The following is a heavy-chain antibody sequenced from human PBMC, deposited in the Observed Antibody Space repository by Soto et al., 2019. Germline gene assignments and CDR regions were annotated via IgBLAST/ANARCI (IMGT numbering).Heavy chain of an antibody. CDR3: ASTRGSSYEC. CDR1: GFTVSGNY. V-gene: IGHV3-53*02. D-gene: IGHD6-6*01. CDR2: IYNGGGT. J-gene: IGHJ4*02. Sequence: EVQLVETGGGLIQPGGSLRLSCAASGFTVSGNYMSWFRQAAGKGLEWVSVIYNGGGTYYADSVKGRFTICRDNSKNTLYLQMNRPRAADTAVYYCASTRGSSYECWGQGTLVTVSS.